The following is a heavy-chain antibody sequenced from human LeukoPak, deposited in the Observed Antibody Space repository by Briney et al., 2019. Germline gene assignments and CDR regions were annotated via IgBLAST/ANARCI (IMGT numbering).Heavy chain of an antibody. J-gene: IGHJ4*02. CDR1: GFTFSSYA. CDR2: ISGSGGST. V-gene: IGHV3-23*01. CDR3: ARDGRDRPYYFDY. Sequence: GGSLRLSCAASGFTFSSYAMSWVRQAPGKGLEWVSAISGSGGSTCYADSVKGRFTISRDNSKNTLYLQMNSLRAEDTAVYYCARDGRDRPYYFDYWGQGTLVTVSS. D-gene: IGHD3-10*01.